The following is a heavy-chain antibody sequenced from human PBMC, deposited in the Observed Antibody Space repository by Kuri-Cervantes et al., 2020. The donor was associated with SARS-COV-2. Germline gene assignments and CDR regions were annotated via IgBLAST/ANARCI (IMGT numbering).Heavy chain of an antibody. CDR3: ARTGGYSSSWYQPRDYYYYYMDV. CDR2: INPSGGST. CDR1: GYTFTSYY. Sequence: ASVKVSCKASGYTFTSYYMHWVRQAPGQGLEWMGIINPSGGSTSYAQKFQGRVTMTRDTSTSTAYMELSSLRSEDTAVYYCARTGGYSSSWYQPRDYYYYYMDVWGKGTTVTVSS. D-gene: IGHD6-13*01. J-gene: IGHJ6*03. V-gene: IGHV1-46*01.